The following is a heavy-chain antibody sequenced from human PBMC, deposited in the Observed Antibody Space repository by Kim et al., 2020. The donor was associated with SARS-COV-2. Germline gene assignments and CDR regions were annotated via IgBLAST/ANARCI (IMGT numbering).Heavy chain of an antibody. J-gene: IGHJ3*02. V-gene: IGHV4-31*03. CDR1: GGSISSGGYY. CDR3: ARDQGRPIFGVVIIVNVFDI. D-gene: IGHD3-3*01. Sequence: SETLSLTCTVSGGSISSGGYYWSWIRQHPGKGLVWIGYIYYSGSTYYNPSLKSRVTISVDTTKNQFSLKLSSVTAAATAVYSCARDQGRPIFGVVIIVNVFDIWGQGTMVTVSS. CDR2: IYYSGST.